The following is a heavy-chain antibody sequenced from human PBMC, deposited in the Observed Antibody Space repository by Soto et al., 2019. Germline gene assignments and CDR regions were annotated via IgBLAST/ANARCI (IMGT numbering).Heavy chain of an antibody. CDR1: GYTFITYL. D-gene: IGHD3-9*01. CDR3: ARTLMIFPSTDAFDI. V-gene: IGHV1-18*04. J-gene: IGHJ3*02. CDR2: ISPYNGNT. Sequence: QVQLVQSGAEVKKPGASVKVSCKASGYTFITYLITWVRQAPGQGLEWMGWISPYNGNTDYAQRLQGRVTMTSDTSTRTAYMELRSLRSDDTAVYYCARTLMIFPSTDAFDIWGQGTMVTVSS.